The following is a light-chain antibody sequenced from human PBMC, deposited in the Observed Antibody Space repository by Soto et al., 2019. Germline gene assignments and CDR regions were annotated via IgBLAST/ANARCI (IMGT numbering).Light chain of an antibody. V-gene: IGKV3-15*01. Sequence: EIVMTQSPATLCVSPGEIATLSCRASRSITNRLGWYQQKPGQTPGLLVYGASTRATGVPARFSGSGSGTEFTLTISSLQSEDFAVYYCQQYSEWPLTFGGGTKVEIK. CDR2: GAS. CDR1: RSITNR. CDR3: QQYSEWPLT. J-gene: IGKJ4*01.